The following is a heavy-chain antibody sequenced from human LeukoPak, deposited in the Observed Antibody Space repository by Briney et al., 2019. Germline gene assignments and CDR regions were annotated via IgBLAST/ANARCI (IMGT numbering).Heavy chain of an antibody. V-gene: IGHV1-69*13. D-gene: IGHD3-22*01. J-gene: IGHJ4*02. CDR1: GYTFTGYY. CDR2: IIPIFGTA. CDR3: ARGDRDYYYDSSGYLSFDY. Sequence: ASVKVSCKASGYTFTGYYMHWVRQAPGQGLEWMGGIIPIFGTANYAQKFQGRVTITADESTSTAYMELSSLRSEDTAVYYCARGDRDYYYDSSGYLSFDYWGQGTLVTVSS.